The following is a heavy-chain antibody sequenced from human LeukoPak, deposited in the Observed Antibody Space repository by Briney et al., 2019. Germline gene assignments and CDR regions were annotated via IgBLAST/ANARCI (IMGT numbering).Heavy chain of an antibody. CDR2: ISWNSGNI. CDR1: GFNFDDYA. D-gene: IGHD4-17*01. Sequence: PRGSLRLSCAASGFNFDDYAMHWVRQAPGKGLEWVSGISWNSGNIAYADSVKGRFTISRDSAKTSLYLQINNLRAEDTALYYCAKAHDYGDYAGFDYWGQGTLVTVSS. V-gene: IGHV3-9*01. J-gene: IGHJ4*02. CDR3: AKAHDYGDYAGFDY.